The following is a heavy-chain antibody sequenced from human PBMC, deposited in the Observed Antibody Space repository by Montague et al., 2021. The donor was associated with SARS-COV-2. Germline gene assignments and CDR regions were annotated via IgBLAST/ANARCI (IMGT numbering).Heavy chain of an antibody. Sequence: SETLSLTCSVSGGSISGHYWSWIRQPPGKGLEWIGNFDHSGDTKYNPSLKSRATISVDTSKNQFALRLHSVTAADTAVYYCARHPLGYCSSTSCHVGWGQGTLVTVSS. CDR2: FDHSGDT. D-gene: IGHD2-2*01. V-gene: IGHV4-59*11. CDR1: GGSISGHY. J-gene: IGHJ4*02. CDR3: ARHPLGYCSSTSCHVG.